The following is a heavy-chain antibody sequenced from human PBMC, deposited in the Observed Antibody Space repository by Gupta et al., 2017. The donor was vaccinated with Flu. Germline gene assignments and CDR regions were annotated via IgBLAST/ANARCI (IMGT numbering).Heavy chain of an antibody. CDR2: IWYDGSNK. CDR3: ARVGAVRGVAARIDY. Sequence: QVQLVESGGGVVQPGRSLRLSCAASGFTFSSDGMHWVRQAPGKGLEWVAVIWYDGSNKYYADSVKGRFTISRDNSKNTRYLQMNSLRAEDTAVYYCARVGAVRGVAARIDYWGQGTLVTVSS. V-gene: IGHV3-33*01. D-gene: IGHD3-10*01. CDR1: GFTFSSDG. J-gene: IGHJ4*02.